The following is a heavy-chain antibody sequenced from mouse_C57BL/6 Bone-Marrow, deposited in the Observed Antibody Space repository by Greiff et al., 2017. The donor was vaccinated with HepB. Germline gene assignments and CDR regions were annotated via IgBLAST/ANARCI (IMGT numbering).Heavy chain of an antibody. J-gene: IGHJ2*01. CDR1: GYTFTSYN. Sequence: QSGAELVRPGASVKMSCKASGYTFTSYNMHWVKQTPRQGLEWIGAIYPGNGDTSYNQKFKGKATLTVNKSSSTAYMQLSSLTSVHSAVYFGARKVYNCYYYFDYWGQGTTLTVSS. CDR2: IYPGNGDT. CDR3: ARKVYNCYYYFDY. D-gene: IGHD2-3*01. V-gene: IGHV1-12*01.